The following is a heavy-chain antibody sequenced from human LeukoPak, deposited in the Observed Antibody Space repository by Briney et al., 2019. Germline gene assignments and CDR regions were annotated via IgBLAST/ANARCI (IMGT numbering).Heavy chain of an antibody. CDR3: ARSADYGAADY. V-gene: IGHV1-46*01. CDR1: GYTLSSYY. J-gene: IGHJ4*02. D-gene: IGHD4-17*01. Sequence: ASVKVSCTASGYTLSSYYIHWVRQAPGQGLEWMGIIDPSVGTTTYAQKFQGRVTMTRDASTSTVYMELSSLRSEDTAVYYCARSADYGAADYWGQGSLVTVSS. CDR2: IDPSVGTT.